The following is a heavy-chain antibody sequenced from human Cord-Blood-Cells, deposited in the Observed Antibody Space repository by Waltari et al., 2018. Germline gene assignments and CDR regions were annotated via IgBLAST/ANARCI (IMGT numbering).Heavy chain of an antibody. D-gene: IGHD4-4*01. CDR2: IRRNVGTA. CDR1: GGTFSSCA. CDR3: ARCGMTTVTGYYYYMDV. V-gene: IGHV1-69*01. Sequence: QVQLVQSGAEVKKPGSSVKVSCKASGGTFSSCAISWVRQAPGQGLEWMGGIRRNVGTANYAQKFQGGVTITADESTSTAYMELRSLRSEDTAVYYCARCGMTTVTGYYYYMDVCGKGTTVTVSS. J-gene: IGHJ6*03.